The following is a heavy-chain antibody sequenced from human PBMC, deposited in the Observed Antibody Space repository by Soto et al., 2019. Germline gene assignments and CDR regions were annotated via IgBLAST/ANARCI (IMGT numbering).Heavy chain of an antibody. CDR2: INHSGST. D-gene: IGHD6-13*01. J-gene: IGHJ4*02. CDR3: ARGSSSWYPFDY. CDR1: GGSFSGYY. Sequence: SETLSLTCAVYGGSFSGYYWSWIRQPPGKGLEWIGEINHSGSTNYNPSLKSRVTISVDTSKNQFSLKLSSVTAADTAVYYRARGSSSWYPFDYWGQGTLVTVSS. V-gene: IGHV4-34*01.